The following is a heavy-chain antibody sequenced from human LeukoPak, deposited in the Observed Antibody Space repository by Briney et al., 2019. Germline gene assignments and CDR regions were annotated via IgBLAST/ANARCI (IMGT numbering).Heavy chain of an antibody. CDR2: IYPGDSDT. V-gene: IGHV5-51*01. J-gene: IGHJ5*02. D-gene: IGHD3-10*01. CDR1: GYSFTSYW. CDR3: ARVPPYYYGSGSYPFDP. Sequence: GESLKISCKGSGYSFTSYWIGWVRQMPGKGLEWMGIIYPGDSDTRYSPSFQGQVTISADKSISTAYLQWSSLKASDTAMYYCARVPPYYYGSGSYPFDPWGQGTPVTVSS.